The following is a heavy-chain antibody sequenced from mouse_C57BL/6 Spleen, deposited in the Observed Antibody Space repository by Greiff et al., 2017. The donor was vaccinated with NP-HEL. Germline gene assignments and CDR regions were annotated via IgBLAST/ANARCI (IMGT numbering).Heavy chain of an antibody. CDR2: FYPGSGSI. J-gene: IGHJ2*01. V-gene: IGHV1-62-2*01. D-gene: IGHD1-1*01. CDR1: GYTFTEYT. CDR3: ARHEDRRPGSSYYFDY. Sequence: VQLQQSGAELVKPGASVKLSCKASGYTFTEYTIHWVKQRSGQGLEWIGWFYPGSGSIKYNEKFKDKATLTADKSSSTVYMELSRLTSEDSAVDFCARHEDRRPGSSYYFDYWGQGTTLTVSS.